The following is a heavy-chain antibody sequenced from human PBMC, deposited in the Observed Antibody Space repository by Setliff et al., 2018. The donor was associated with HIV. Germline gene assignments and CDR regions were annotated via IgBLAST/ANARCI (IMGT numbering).Heavy chain of an antibody. V-gene: IGHV3-74*01. CDR1: GFSFSNYW. D-gene: IGHD2-21*01. CDR2: INSDGSTT. J-gene: IGHJ2*01. Sequence: GGSLRLSCAASGFSFSNYWMHWVRQVPGKGLVWVSRINSDGSTTTYADSVKGRFTIFGDRRKNTLYLQMNNVRVDDTAIYYCARGDFDLWGRGTLVTVSS. CDR3: ARGDFDL.